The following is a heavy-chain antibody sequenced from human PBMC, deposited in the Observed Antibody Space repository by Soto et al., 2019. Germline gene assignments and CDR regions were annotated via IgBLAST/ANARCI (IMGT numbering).Heavy chain of an antibody. D-gene: IGHD2-15*01. CDR1: GFTFSSYG. Sequence: QVQLVESVGGVVQPGRSLRLSCAASGFTFSSYGMHWVRQAPGKGLEWVAVISYDGSNKYYADSVKGRFTISRDNSKNTLYLQMNSLRAEDTAVYYCAKVFLGYCSGGSCFGDAFDIWGQGTMVTVSS. CDR3: AKVFLGYCSGGSCFGDAFDI. CDR2: ISYDGSNK. V-gene: IGHV3-30*18. J-gene: IGHJ3*02.